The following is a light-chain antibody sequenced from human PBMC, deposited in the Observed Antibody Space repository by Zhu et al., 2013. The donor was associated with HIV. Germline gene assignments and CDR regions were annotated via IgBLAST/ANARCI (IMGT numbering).Light chain of an antibody. CDR1: QNINNY. CDR2: AGS. CDR3: QQTYTTPRT. V-gene: IGKV1-39*01. J-gene: IGKJ1*01. Sequence: DVQMTQSPSSLSASVGDRVTITCRASQNINNYLTWYQLRPGKAPRLVIYAGSKLQTGVPSRFSGSGSGTDYTLTISSLQPDDFATYYCQQTYTTPRTFGQGTHVEVK.